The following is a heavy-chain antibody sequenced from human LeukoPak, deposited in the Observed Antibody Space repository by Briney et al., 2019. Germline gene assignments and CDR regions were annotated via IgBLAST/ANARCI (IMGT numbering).Heavy chain of an antibody. D-gene: IGHD2-15*01. Sequence: ASVKVSCTASGYKFNMYTLAWVRQAPGQGLEWMGWISPYNGNTDFAQKFQGRLSMTTDTSTSTAYMESRNLRSDDTAVYYCARRYRLLQLRFDPWGQGTLVTVSS. V-gene: IGHV1-18*01. CDR3: ARRYRLLQLRFDP. CDR1: GYKFNMYT. CDR2: ISPYNGNT. J-gene: IGHJ5*02.